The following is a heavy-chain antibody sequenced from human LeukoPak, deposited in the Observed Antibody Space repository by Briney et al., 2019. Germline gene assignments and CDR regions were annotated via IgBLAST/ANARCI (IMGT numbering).Heavy chain of an antibody. CDR3: ARAGIVPAAPVSFDI. Sequence: ASVKVSCKASGYTFTSYGISWVRQAPGQGLEWMGWINAYNGNTNYAQKLQGRVTMTTDTSTSTAYMELRSLRSDDTAVYYCARAGIVPAAPVSFDIWGQGTMVTVSS. D-gene: IGHD2-2*01. CDR1: GYTFTSYG. V-gene: IGHV1-18*01. CDR2: INAYNGNT. J-gene: IGHJ3*02.